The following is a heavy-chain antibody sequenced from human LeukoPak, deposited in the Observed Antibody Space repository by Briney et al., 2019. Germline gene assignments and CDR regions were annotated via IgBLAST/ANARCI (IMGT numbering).Heavy chain of an antibody. Sequence: GASVKVSCKASGYTLTSYWIQWVRQAPGQGLEWMGLINPDGGSTAYAHRFQGRVTMTRDTSTGTVYMDFSSLRSEDTALYYCARAPRNSSTMLDYWGQGTLVTVSS. V-gene: IGHV1-46*01. J-gene: IGHJ4*02. D-gene: IGHD6-13*01. CDR3: ARAPRNSSTMLDY. CDR2: INPDGGST. CDR1: GYTLTSYW.